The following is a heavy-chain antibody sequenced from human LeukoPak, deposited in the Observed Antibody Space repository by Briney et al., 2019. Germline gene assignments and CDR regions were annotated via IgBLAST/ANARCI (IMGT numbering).Heavy chain of an antibody. CDR3: TSSYSSSSGRVDV. D-gene: IGHD6-6*01. Sequence: GRSLRLSCTASGFTFADYAMSWVRQAPGEGLGWVGFFRSKAYGGTTEYAASVKGRFTISRDDSKSIAYLQMNSLKTEDTAVYYCTSSYSSSSGRVDVWGKGATVTVSS. V-gene: IGHV3-49*04. CDR1: GFTFADYA. CDR2: FRSKAYGGTT. J-gene: IGHJ6*04.